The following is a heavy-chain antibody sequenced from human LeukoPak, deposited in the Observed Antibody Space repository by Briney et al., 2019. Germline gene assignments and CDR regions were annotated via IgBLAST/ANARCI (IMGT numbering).Heavy chain of an antibody. D-gene: IGHD5-24*01. Sequence: GGSLRLSCAASGFTFDDYGMSWVRQAPGKGLEWVSAISGSGGSTYYADSVKGRLSISIDNSKNTLYLQMNSLRAEDTAVYYCAKDDRWLQFCCWGQGTLVTVSA. CDR3: AKDDRWLQFCC. CDR1: GFTFDDYG. J-gene: IGHJ4*02. CDR2: ISGSGGST. V-gene: IGHV3-23*01.